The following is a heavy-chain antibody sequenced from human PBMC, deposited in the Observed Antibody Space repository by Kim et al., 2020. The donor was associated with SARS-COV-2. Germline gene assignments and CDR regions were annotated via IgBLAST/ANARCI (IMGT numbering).Heavy chain of an antibody. V-gene: IGHV1-3*01. J-gene: IGHJ4*02. D-gene: IGHD3-22*01. CDR3: ARAYDSSGYCPFDY. Sequence: QKFQGRVTSTRDTSASTAYMELSSLRSEDTAVYYCARAYDSSGYCPFDYWGQGTLVTVSS.